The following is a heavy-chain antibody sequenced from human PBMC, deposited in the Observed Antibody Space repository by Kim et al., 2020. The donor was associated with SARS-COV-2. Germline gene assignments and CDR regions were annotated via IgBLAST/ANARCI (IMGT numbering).Heavy chain of an antibody. D-gene: IGHD6-13*01. J-gene: IGHJ4*02. CDR3: ARGGQQLDGGFDY. CDR2: ISSSSSYI. CDR1: GFTFSSYS. V-gene: IGHV3-21*01. Sequence: GGSLRLSCAASGFTFSSYSMNWVRQAPGKGLEWVSSISSSSSYIYYADSVKGRFTISRDNAKNSLYLQMNSLRAEDTAVYYCARGGQQLDGGFDYWGQGTLVTVSS.